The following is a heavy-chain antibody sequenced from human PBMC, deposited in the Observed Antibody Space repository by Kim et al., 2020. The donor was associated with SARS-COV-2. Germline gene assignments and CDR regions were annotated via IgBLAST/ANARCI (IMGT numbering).Heavy chain of an antibody. CDR1: GFTFSSYS. Sequence: GGSLRLSCAASGFTFSSYSMNWVRQAPGKGLEWVSSISSSSSYIYYADSVKGRFTISRDNAKNSLYLQMNSLRAEDTAVYYCARDRRGTAMAPVDYWGQGTLVTVSS. D-gene: IGHD5-18*01. V-gene: IGHV3-21*01. CDR2: ISSSSSYI. J-gene: IGHJ4*02. CDR3: ARDRRGTAMAPVDY.